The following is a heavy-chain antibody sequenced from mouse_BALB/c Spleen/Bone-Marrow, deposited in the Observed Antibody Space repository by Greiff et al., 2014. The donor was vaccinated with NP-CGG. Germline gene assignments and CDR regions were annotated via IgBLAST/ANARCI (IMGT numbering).Heavy chain of an antibody. CDR1: GYTFTNYW. V-gene: IGHV1-5*01. CDR2: IYPGNNDA. Sequence: VQLQQSGTVLARPGASLRMSCKASGYTFTNYWINWIKQRTGQGLEWIGAIYPGNNDAKYTQKFKAKAKLTAVTSTSTADMELSSLTNGDSAVYYCARNWDWVFAYWGQGTLVTVSA. D-gene: IGHD4-1*01. J-gene: IGHJ3*01. CDR3: ARNWDWVFAY.